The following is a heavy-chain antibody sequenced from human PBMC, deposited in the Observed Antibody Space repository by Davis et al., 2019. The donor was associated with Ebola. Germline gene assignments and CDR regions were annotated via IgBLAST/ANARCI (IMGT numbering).Heavy chain of an antibody. CDR1: GFTVSSNY. D-gene: IGHD6-19*01. V-gene: IGHV3-66*01. CDR3: ARGVRIPVAGTGYAFDI. CDR2: IYSGGST. Sequence: GGSLTLSCAASGFTVSSNYMSWVRQAPGKGLEWVSVIYSGGSTYYADSLKGRFTISRDNSRNTLYLQMNSLRAEDTAVYYCARGVRIPVAGTGYAFDIWGQGTMVTVSS. J-gene: IGHJ3*02.